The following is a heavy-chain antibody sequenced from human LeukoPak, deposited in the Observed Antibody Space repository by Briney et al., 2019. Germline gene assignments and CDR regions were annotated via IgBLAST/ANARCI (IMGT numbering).Heavy chain of an antibody. J-gene: IGHJ4*02. Sequence: GRSLRLSCAASGFTFSSYGMHWVRQAPGKGLEWVAAISYDGSNKYYADSVKGRFTISRDNSKNTLYLQMNSLRAEDTAVYYCAKDAAIVVTNGDFDYWGQGTLVTVSS. CDR3: AKDAAIVVTNGDFDY. CDR1: GFTFSSYG. CDR2: ISYDGSNK. D-gene: IGHD5-12*01. V-gene: IGHV3-30*18.